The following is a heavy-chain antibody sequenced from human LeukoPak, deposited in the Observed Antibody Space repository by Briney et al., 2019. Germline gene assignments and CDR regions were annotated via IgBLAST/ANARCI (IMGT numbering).Heavy chain of an antibody. Sequence: QPGGSLRHFCAASGFHFRSYAMHWVRQAPGKGREWVAVISHDGSNKYYADSVKGRFTISRDNSKNTLYLQMNSLRAEDTAVYYCARGPPITMIVVVQYYFDYWGQGTLVTVSS. J-gene: IGHJ4*02. D-gene: IGHD3-22*01. CDR2: ISHDGSNK. V-gene: IGHV3-30*14. CDR3: ARGPPITMIVVVQYYFDY. CDR1: GFHFRSYA.